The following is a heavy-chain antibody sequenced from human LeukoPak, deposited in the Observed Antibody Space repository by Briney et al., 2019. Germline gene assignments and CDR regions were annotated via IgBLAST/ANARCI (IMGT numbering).Heavy chain of an antibody. Sequence: ASVKVSCKVSGYTLTELSMHWVRQAPGKGFEWMGGFDPEDGETIYAQKFQGRVTMTEDTSTDTAYMELSSLRSEDTAVYYCATEATYYDILTGYRNWFDPWGQGTLVTVSS. D-gene: IGHD3-9*01. V-gene: IGHV1-24*01. J-gene: IGHJ5*02. CDR3: ATEATYYDILTGYRNWFDP. CDR1: GYTLTELS. CDR2: FDPEDGET.